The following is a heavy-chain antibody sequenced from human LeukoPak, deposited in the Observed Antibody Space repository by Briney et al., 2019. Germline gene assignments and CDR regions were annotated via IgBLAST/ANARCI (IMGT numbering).Heavy chain of an antibody. CDR2: ISSSTSTI. V-gene: IGHV3-48*02. D-gene: IGHD1-26*01. J-gene: IGHJ4*02. CDR1: GFTFSSYR. Sequence: GGSLRLSCAASGFTFSSYRMNWVRQAPGKGLEWVSYISSSTSTIYYADSVKGRFTISRDNAKNSLYLQMNSLRDEDTAVYYCASSGSYRLDYWGQGTLVTVSS. CDR3: ASSGSYRLDY.